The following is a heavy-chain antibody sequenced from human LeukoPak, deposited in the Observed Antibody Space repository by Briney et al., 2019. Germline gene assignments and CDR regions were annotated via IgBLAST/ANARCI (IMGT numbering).Heavy chain of an antibody. CDR1: GFTFSSYG. CDR3: ARAHKKSVTMIVRNKRPFDY. Sequence: GGSLRLSCAASGFTFSSYGMHWVRQPPGKGLEWVSFIQTDGSTKYYSDSVKGRFTISRDNPKNTVSLQMNSLSTEDTAVYYCARAHKKSVTMIVRNKRPFDYWGQGTLVTVSS. J-gene: IGHJ4*02. D-gene: IGHD3-22*01. V-gene: IGHV3-30*02. CDR2: IQTDGSTK.